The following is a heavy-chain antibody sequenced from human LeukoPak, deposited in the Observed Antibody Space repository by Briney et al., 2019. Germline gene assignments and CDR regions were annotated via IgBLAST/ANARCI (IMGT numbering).Heavy chain of an antibody. CDR1: GASIASGDSITGGDHY. CDR2: VYSSGRA. Sequence: SQTLSPTYTVSGASIASGDSITGGDHYWTWIRQPPGKALEWIGYVYSSGRAYYNPSLKSRLTISLDSSKNQPSLRLTSVTAADTAAYYCARDFPPDDHWGQGTLVTVSS. CDR3: ARDFPPDDH. D-gene: IGHD2/OR15-2a*01. J-gene: IGHJ4*02. V-gene: IGHV4-30-4*01.